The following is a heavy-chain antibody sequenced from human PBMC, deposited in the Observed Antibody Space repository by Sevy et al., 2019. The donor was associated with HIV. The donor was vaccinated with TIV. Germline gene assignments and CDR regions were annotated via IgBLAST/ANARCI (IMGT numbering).Heavy chain of an antibody. V-gene: IGHV3-30*02. J-gene: IGHJ4*02. CDR1: GFTFNVYG. CDR2: TRYDGSTK. D-gene: IGHD6-6*01. CDR3: EKDLTERYSTSSGDFDY. Sequence: GGSLRLSCAASGFTFNVYGMHWVRQAPGKGLQWVAFTRYDGSTKYYADSVKGRFTISRDNSKNTLYLQMNSLRVEDTALYYTEKDLTERYSTSSGDFDYWGQGSLVTVSS.